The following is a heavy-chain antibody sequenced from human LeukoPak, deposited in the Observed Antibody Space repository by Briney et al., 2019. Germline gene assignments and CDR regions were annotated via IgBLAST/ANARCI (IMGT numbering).Heavy chain of an antibody. CDR2: TSSSDAGT. CDR1: GFTFSSYA. CDR3: AKAPVTSCRGAYCYPFDS. D-gene: IGHD2-21*01. J-gene: IGHJ4*02. V-gene: IGHV3-23*01. Sequence: PGGSLRLSCAASGFTFSSYAMSWVRQTPGKGLEWVAATSSSDAGTYHADSVRGRFTISRHNSKNTLYPQMNSLRAEDAAVYFCAKAPVTSCRGAYCYPFDSWGQGTLVTVSS.